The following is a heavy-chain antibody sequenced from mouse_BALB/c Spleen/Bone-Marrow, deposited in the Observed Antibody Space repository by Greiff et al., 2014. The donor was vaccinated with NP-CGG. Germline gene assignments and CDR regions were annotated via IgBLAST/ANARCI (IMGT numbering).Heavy chain of an antibody. CDR1: GYAFASYN. CDR2: IDPYNGGP. D-gene: IGHD1-1*01. Sequence: EVQLQQSGPELVKPGASVKVSCKASGYAFASYNMHWVKQSHGKSLEWIGYIDPYNGGPRYSQKFKDKATLTVDKSSSAAYMHLNRLTSEDSAVYYCARGRSYYFDYWGQGTILTVSS. J-gene: IGHJ2*01. V-gene: IGHV1S135*01. CDR3: ARGRSYYFDY.